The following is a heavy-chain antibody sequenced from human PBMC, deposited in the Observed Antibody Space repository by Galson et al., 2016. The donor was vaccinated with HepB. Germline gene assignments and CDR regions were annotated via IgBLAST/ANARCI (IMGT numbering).Heavy chain of an antibody. J-gene: IGHJ6*02. CDR2: IKSNTDGGKT. CDR3: IPTVSFWSGPYGIQV. V-gene: IGHV3-15*01. D-gene: IGHD3-3*01. Sequence: SLRLSCAASGFTFSNAWMTWVRQAPGKGLEWVGHIKSNTDGGKTEHAAPVKGRFTISRDDSKNTLYLEMNSLKIEDTAVYYCIPTVSFWSGPYGIQVWGQGTTVTVSS. CDR1: GFTFSNAW.